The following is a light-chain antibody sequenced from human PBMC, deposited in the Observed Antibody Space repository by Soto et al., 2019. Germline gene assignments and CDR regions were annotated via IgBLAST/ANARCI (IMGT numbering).Light chain of an antibody. V-gene: IGLV2-23*01. J-gene: IGLJ3*02. CDR3: CSYAGTGSVV. CDR2: EGT. CDR1: SSDVGSYNL. Sequence: QSALTQPASVSGSPGQSITISCTGTSSDVGSYNLVSWYQQYPGKAPRLKIYEGTKRPSGVSYRFSWSKSGNTASLTISGLLAEDEALYYCCSYAGTGSVVFGGGTKLTVL.